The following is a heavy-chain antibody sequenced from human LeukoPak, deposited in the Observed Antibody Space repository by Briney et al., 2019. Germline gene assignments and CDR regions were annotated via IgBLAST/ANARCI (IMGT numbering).Heavy chain of an antibody. CDR2: FDPEDGET. D-gene: IGHD3-22*01. J-gene: IGHJ4*02. Sequence: PGGSLRLSCAASGFTFSGSAMHWVRQAPGKGLEWMGGFDPEDGETIYAQKFQGRVTMTEDTSTDTAYMELSSLRSEDTAVYYCATIDGHYDSSGYWGQGTLVIVSS. CDR3: ATIDGHYDSSGY. V-gene: IGHV1-24*01. CDR1: GFTFSGSA.